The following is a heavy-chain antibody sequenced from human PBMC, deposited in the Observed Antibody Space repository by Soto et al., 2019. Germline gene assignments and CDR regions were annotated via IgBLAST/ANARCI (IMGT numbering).Heavy chain of an antibody. CDR3: ARDDGPHAFGI. CDR2: VFSSGST. J-gene: IGHJ3*02. CDR1: GGSIGNYF. Sequence: SETLSLTCTVSGGSIGNYFWSWIRQPPGKGLEWIGYVFSSGSTNFNPSLKSRVTMSVDTSKNQFSLKLTSVTAADTAVYYCARDDGPHAFGIWGQGTMVTVSS. V-gene: IGHV4-59*01.